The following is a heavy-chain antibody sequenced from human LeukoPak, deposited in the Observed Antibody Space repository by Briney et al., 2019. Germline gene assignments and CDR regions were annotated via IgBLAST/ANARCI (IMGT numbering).Heavy chain of an antibody. D-gene: IGHD5-18*01. J-gene: IGHJ4*02. CDR1: GFSISSYA. CDR3: ARDFSYGSGFDY. V-gene: IGHV3-64*01. Sequence: PGGSRRLSCAASGFSISSYALHWVRQAPGKGLQYVSGISNGGSIDYANSVRGRFTISRDNSKNTLYLQMGSLRPEDMAVYYCARDFSYGSGFDYWGQGILVTVSS. CDR2: ISNGGSI.